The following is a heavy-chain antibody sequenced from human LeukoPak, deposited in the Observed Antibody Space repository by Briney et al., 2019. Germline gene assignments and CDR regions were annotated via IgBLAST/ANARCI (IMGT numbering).Heavy chain of an antibody. CDR2: ISGSGGST. CDR3: AKENYDILTGYPIDY. Sequence: PRGSLRLSCAASGFTFSSYALSWVRQAPGKGLEWVSAISGSGGSTDYADSVMGRFTISRDNSKNTLYLQMNSLRAEDTAVYYCAKENYDILTGYPIDYWGQGTLVTVSS. D-gene: IGHD3-9*01. J-gene: IGHJ4*02. CDR1: GFTFSSYA. V-gene: IGHV3-23*01.